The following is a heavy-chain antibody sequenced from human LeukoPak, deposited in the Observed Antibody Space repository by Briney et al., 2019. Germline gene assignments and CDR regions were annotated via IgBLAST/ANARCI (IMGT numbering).Heavy chain of an antibody. J-gene: IGHJ6*03. CDR3: ARTMIVDYYYYYTDV. CDR1: GGSISSYY. CDR2: IYYSGST. D-gene: IGHD3-22*01. Sequence: SETLSLTCTVSGGSISSYYWSWIRQPPGKGLEWIGYIYYSGSTNYNPSLKSRVTISVDTSKNQFSLKLSSVTAADTAVYYCARTMIVDYYYYYTDVWGKGTTVTVSS. V-gene: IGHV4-59*01.